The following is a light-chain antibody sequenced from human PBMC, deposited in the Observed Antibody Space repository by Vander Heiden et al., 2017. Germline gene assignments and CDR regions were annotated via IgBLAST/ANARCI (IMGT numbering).Light chain of an antibody. J-gene: IGKJ2*01. V-gene: IGKV1-17*01. CDR3: LQHNGYPLT. CDR2: AAS. CDR1: QGIRSD. Sequence: DIQMTQSPSSLSASVGDRVTITCRASQGIRSDLSWYQQKPGKAPKRLISAASNLQGGVPSRFSGSGSGTEFTLTISSLQPEDFATYYCLQHNGYPLTFGQGTKLEIK.